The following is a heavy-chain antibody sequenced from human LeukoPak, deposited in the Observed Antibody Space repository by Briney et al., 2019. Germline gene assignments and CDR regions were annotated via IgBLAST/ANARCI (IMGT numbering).Heavy chain of an antibody. CDR2: LYDADNT. J-gene: IGHJ4*02. V-gene: IGHV3-53*01. D-gene: IGHD1-26*01. CDR3: ARGIFVGVTGPDH. CDR1: GFTVSSSR. Sequence: GSLRLSCAATGFTVSSSRMSWVRQAPGRGLEWVSVLYDADNTYYIDSVKGRFTISRDTSKNTLYLQMNSLRAEDTAVYYCARGIFVGVTGPDHWGQGTLVTVSS.